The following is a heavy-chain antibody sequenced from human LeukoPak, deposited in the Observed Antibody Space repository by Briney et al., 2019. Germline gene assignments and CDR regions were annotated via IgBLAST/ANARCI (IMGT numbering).Heavy chain of an antibody. CDR2: IYYSGST. V-gene: IGHV4-59*08. CDR3: ARGGYSYGTGIDY. D-gene: IGHD5-18*01. Sequence: PSETLSLTCTVSGGSISSYYWSWIRQPPGKGLEWIGYIYYSGSTNYNPSLKSRVTISVDTSKNQFSLKLSSVTAADTAVYYCARGGYSYGTGIDYWGQGTLVTVSS. J-gene: IGHJ4*02. CDR1: GGSISSYY.